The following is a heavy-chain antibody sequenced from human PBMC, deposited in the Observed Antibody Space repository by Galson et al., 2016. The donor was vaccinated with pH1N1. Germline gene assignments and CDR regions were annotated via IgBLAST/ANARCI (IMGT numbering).Heavy chain of an antibody. CDR3: ARPRATALAYGFDP. V-gene: IGHV3-74*01. D-gene: IGHD2-21*02. CDR2: INIDGSTT. Sequence: SLRLSCAASGFTFSDYWMHWVRQAPGKGLVWVSHINIDGSTTVYADPVKGRFTISRDNARNTLFLQMNSLRAEDTGVYYCARPRATALAYGFDPWGQGTLVTVSS. J-gene: IGHJ5*02. CDR1: GFTFSDYW.